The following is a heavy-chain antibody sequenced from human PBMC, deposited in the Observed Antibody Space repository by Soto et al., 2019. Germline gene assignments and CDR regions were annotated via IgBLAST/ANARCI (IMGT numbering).Heavy chain of an antibody. V-gene: IGHV4-4*07. J-gene: IGHJ4*02. CDR1: GGSISSYY. Sequence: SETLSLTCTVSGGSISSYYWSWIRQPAGKGLEWIGRIYTSGSTNYNPSLKSRVTMSVDTSRNQFSLKLSSVTAADTAVYYCARMSFGSSVSYYFDYWGQGTLVTVSS. CDR3: ARMSFGSSVSYYFDY. CDR2: IYTSGST. D-gene: IGHD3-10*01.